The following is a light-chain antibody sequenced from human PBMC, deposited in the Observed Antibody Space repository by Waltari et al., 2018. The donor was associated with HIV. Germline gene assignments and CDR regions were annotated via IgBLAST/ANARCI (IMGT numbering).Light chain of an antibody. Sequence: QLVVTQSPSASAPLGASVTLTCSLSSGHSHYDNARPQPQPQTAPRYLMKVNSDGSLNRGGGLPSRLSGSSSGAERYLTISSLQSEDESDYFCQTWGTGVRVFGGGTKLTVL. CDR3: QTWGTGVRV. V-gene: IGLV4-69*01. J-gene: IGLJ3*02. CDR1: SGHSHYD. CDR2: VNSDGSL.